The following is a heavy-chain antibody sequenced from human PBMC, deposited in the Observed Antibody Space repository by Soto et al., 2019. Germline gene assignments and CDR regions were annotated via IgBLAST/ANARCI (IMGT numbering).Heavy chain of an antibody. Sequence: PGGSLRLSCAASGFTFSSYWMNWVRQAPGKGLEWVANIKQDGSEGYYVDSVKGRFTISRDNAKNSLYLQMNSLRAEDTAVYYCARDGGYAYGSGNFYSDYWGQGTLVTVSS. V-gene: IGHV3-7*01. CDR2: IKQDGSEG. J-gene: IGHJ4*02. CDR3: ARDGGYAYGSGNFYSDY. CDR1: GFTFSSYW. D-gene: IGHD3-10*01.